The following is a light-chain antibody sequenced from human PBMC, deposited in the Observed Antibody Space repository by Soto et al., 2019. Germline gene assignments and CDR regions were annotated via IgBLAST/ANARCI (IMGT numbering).Light chain of an antibody. J-gene: IGLJ1*01. CDR1: SSNIGAGYD. V-gene: IGLV1-40*01. CDR2: GNS. Sequence: QSVLTQPPSVSGAPGQRVTISCTGSSSNIGAGYDVHWYQQLPGTAPKLLIYGNSNRPSGVPDRFSGSKSGTSASLAITGLQAEDEADYYCQSYDSSLSAPYASGTGTKLTVL. CDR3: QSYDSSLSAPYA.